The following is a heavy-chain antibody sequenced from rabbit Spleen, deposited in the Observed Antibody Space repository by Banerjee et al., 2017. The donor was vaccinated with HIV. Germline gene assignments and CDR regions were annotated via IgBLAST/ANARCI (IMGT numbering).Heavy chain of an antibody. CDR1: GVSLNDKDV. V-gene: IGHV1S45*01. J-gene: IGHJ3*01. CDR2: ISTVGSA. CDR3: ARGSPTWLDI. Sequence: EQLEESGGGLVKHEGSLTLTCKASGVSLNDKDVMCWVRQAPGKGLEYIALISTVGSAYYSSWASGRFTVSKTSSTTVDLQMTSLTAADTATYFCARGSPTWLDIWGPGTLVTVS.